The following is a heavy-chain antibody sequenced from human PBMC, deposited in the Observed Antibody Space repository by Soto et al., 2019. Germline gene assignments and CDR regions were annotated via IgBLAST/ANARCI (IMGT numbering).Heavy chain of an antibody. CDR3: ASGVVGATFSDY. D-gene: IGHD1-26*01. Sequence: QVQLQESGPGLVRPSETLSLACTVSGGSVSSGSYNWNWIRQPPGKGLEWIGYIYNSGSTNYNPSLKRRVTISVDTSKNQFSLNLSSVTAADTAVYFCASGVVGATFSDYWGQGTLVTVSS. CDR2: IYNSGST. CDR1: GGSVSSGSYN. J-gene: IGHJ4*02. V-gene: IGHV4-61*01.